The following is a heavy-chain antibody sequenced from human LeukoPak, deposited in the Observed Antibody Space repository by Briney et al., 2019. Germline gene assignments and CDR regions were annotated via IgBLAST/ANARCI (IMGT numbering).Heavy chain of an antibody. D-gene: IGHD5-18*01. CDR1: GLTCDDYG. CDR3: ATTYSYGAEGAFDI. V-gene: IGHV3-20*04. J-gene: IGHJ3*02. Sequence: GGPLRLSCAASGLTCDDYGMSWVRQAPGKGLEWVSGINWNGGSTGYADSVKGRFTISRDNAKNSLYLQMNSLRAEDTALYYCATTYSYGAEGAFDIWGQGTMVTVSS. CDR2: INWNGGST.